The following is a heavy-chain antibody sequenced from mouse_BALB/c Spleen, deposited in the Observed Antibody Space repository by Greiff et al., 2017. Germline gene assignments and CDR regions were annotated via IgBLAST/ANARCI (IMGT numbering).Heavy chain of an antibody. Sequence: QVQLQQSGAELVKPGASVKLSCKPSGYTFTSYWIQWVKQRPGQGLGWIGEIFPGTGTTYYNEKFKGKATLTIDTSSSTAYMQLSSLTSEDSAVYFCARIWDKGDYWGQGTSVTVSS. D-gene: IGHD4-1*01. CDR3: ARIWDKGDY. CDR2: IFPGTGTT. V-gene: IGHV1S132*01. J-gene: IGHJ4*01. CDR1: GYTFTSYW.